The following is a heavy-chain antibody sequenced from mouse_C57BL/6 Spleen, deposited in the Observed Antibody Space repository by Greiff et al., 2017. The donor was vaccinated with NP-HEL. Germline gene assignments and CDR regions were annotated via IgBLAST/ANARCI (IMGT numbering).Heavy chain of an antibody. V-gene: IGHV1-81*01. CDR2: IYPRSGNT. D-gene: IGHD2-5*01. CDR1: GYTFTSYG. CDR3: ARSYYSNSYDAMDY. Sequence: QVQLQQSGAELARPGASVKLSCKASGYTFTSYGISWVKQRTGQGLEWIGEIYPRSGNTYYNEKFKGKATLTADKSSSTAYMELRSLTSEDSAVYFCARSYYSNSYDAMDYWGQGTSVTVSA. J-gene: IGHJ4*01.